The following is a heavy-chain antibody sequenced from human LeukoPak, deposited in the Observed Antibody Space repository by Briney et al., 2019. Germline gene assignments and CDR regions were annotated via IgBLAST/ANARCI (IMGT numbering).Heavy chain of an antibody. Sequence: SETLSLTCTVSGGSISSYYWSWIRQPPGKGLEWIGYIYYSGSTNYNPSLKSRVTISVDTSKNQFSLKPSSVTAADTAVYYCARHRGYSYGAYYYGMDVWGQGTTVTVSS. CDR2: IYYSGST. J-gene: IGHJ6*02. D-gene: IGHD5-18*01. V-gene: IGHV4-59*08. CDR3: ARHRGYSYGAYYYGMDV. CDR1: GGSISSYY.